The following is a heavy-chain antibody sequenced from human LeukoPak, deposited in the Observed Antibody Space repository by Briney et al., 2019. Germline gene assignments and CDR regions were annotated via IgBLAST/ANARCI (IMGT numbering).Heavy chain of an antibody. Sequence: ASVKVSCKASGYTFISYGISWVRQAPGQGPEWMGWISAYNGNTNYAQKLQGRVTMTTDTSTSTAYMELRSLRSDDTAVYYCARVAAVDIVATIPDDYWGQGTLVTVSS. CDR3: ARVAAVDIVATIPDDY. CDR1: GYTFISYG. CDR2: ISAYNGNT. J-gene: IGHJ4*02. V-gene: IGHV1-18*01. D-gene: IGHD5-12*01.